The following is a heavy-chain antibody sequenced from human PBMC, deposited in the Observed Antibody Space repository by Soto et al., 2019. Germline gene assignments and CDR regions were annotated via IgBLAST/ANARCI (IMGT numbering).Heavy chain of an antibody. CDR1: GFTFSNAG. CDR2: IKSNTDGGTT. V-gene: IGHV3-15*01. D-gene: IGHD2-8*01. Sequence: PGGSLRLSCAASGFTFSNAGMSCVRQTPGKGLEWVGRIKSNTDGGTTDYAAPVKGRFTISRDDSKNTLYLQMNSLKTEETAVYYCTTEGMVYAMRGLVARYYYDGMDVWGQGTT. CDR3: TTEGMVYAMRGLVARYYYDGMDV. J-gene: IGHJ6*02.